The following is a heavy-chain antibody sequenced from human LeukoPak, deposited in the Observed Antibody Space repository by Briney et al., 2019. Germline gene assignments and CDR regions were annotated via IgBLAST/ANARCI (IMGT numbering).Heavy chain of an antibody. Sequence: GGSLRLSCAASGFTFSSYWMHWVRHAPGKGLVWVSRINSDGSSTSYADSVKGRFTISRDNAKNTLYLQMNSLRAEDTAVYYCAKALRITMIVVVIAPFDYWGQGTLVTVSS. CDR3: AKALRITMIVVVIAPFDY. V-gene: IGHV3-74*01. D-gene: IGHD3-22*01. CDR2: INSDGSST. J-gene: IGHJ4*02. CDR1: GFTFSSYW.